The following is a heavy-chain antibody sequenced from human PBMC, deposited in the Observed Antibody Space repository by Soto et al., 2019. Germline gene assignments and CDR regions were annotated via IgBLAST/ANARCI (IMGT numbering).Heavy chain of an antibody. CDR3: ASAGFGELYFDY. J-gene: IGHJ4*02. D-gene: IGHD3-10*01. Sequence: QVQLVQSGAEVKKPGSSVKVSCKASGGTFSSYAISWVRQAPGQGLEWMGGIIPIFGTANYAQKFQGRVTITAHESTSTAYMELSSLRSEDTAVYYWASAGFGELYFDYWGQGTLVTVSS. V-gene: IGHV1-69*12. CDR1: GGTFSSYA. CDR2: IIPIFGTA.